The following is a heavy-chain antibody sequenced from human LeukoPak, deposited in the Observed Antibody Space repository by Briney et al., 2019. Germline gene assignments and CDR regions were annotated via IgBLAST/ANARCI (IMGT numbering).Heavy chain of an antibody. CDR2: IYTSGGT. J-gene: IGHJ2*01. CDR3: ARGNKKQLPVCYFDL. V-gene: IGHV4-4*07. Sequence: SETLSLTCTVSGGSISSYYWSWIRQPAGEGLEWIWRIYTSGGTNYNPSLKSRVTMSVDTSKYQFSLKLSSVTAADTAVYYCARGNKKQLPVCYFDLWGRGTLVTVSS. CDR1: GGSISSYY. D-gene: IGHD2-2*01.